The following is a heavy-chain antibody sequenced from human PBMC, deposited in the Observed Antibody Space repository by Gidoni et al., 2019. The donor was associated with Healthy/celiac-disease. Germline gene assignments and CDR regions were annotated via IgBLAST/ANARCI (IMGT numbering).Heavy chain of an antibody. Sequence: QVQLQQWGAGLLKPSETLSLTCAVYGGSFSGYYWSWIRQPPGKGLEWIGEINHSGSTNYNPSLKSRVTISVDTSKNQFSLKLSSVTAADTAVYYCARGQGLHSFDYWGQGTLVTVSS. CDR1: GGSFSGYY. D-gene: IGHD4-4*01. J-gene: IGHJ4*02. CDR2: INHSGST. CDR3: ARGQGLHSFDY. V-gene: IGHV4-34*01.